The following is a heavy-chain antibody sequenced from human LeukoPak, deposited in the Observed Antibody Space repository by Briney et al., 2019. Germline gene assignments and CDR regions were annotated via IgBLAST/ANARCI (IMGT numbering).Heavy chain of an antibody. Sequence: GGCLRLSCAASGFTFDDYGMSWVRQAPGKGLEWVSGINWNGGSTGYADSVKGRFTISRDNAKNSLYLQMNSLRAEDTALYYCAIHGPLGATFYWGQGTLVTVSS. CDR3: AIHGPLGATFY. V-gene: IGHV3-20*04. J-gene: IGHJ4*02. CDR1: GFTFDDYG. CDR2: INWNGGST. D-gene: IGHD1-26*01.